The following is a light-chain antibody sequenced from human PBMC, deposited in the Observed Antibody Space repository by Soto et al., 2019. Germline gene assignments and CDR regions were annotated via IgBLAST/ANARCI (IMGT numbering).Light chain of an antibody. V-gene: IGKV2-40*01. J-gene: IGKJ4*01. CDR3: MQRIEFPLT. CDR1: QSLLDSDDGNTY. CDR2: TVS. Sequence: DIVMTQTPLSLPVAPGEPASLSCRSSQSLLDSDDGNTYLDWYLQKPGQSPQLLIYTVSYRASGVPDRFSGSGSGTEFTLKISRVEAEDVGVYYCMQRIEFPLTFGGGTKVEIK.